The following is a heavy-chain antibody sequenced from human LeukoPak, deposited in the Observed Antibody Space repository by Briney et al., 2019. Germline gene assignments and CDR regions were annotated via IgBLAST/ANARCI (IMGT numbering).Heavy chain of an antibody. J-gene: IGHJ6*02. CDR1: GYIFTCYW. CDR2: IYPGDSDT. CDR3: ARNAVGSYYGMDV. V-gene: IGHV5-51*01. D-gene: IGHD2-2*01. Sequence: GESLKISCKGSGYIFTCYWIGWVRQMPGKGLEWMGIIYPGDSDTKYSPSFQGQVTISADKSISTAYLQWSSLKASDTAMYYCARNAVGSYYGMDVWGQGTTVTVSS.